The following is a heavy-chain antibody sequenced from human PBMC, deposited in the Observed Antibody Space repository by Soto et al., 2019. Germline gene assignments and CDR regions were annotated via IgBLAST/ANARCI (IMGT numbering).Heavy chain of an antibody. J-gene: IGHJ4*02. Sequence: TLSLTCTVSNFSVLTSIYYWAWIRQPPGKGLEWVGTVYYTATTYYTPSLQSRVTISIDTSKNQFSLNLNSVTAADTAVYYCARNWNLALVPAAYFDSWGQGTLVTVSS. D-gene: IGHD2-2*01. CDR2: VYYTATT. CDR3: ARNWNLALVPAAYFDS. V-gene: IGHV4-39*01. CDR1: NFSVLTSIYY.